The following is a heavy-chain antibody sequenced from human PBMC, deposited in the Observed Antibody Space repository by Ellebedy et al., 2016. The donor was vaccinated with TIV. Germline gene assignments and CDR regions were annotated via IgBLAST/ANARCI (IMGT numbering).Heavy chain of an antibody. CDR3: ARGTYSSSLSGMDF. CDR2: IIPIFGKP. V-gene: IGHV1-69*06. J-gene: IGHJ4*02. CDR1: GGTFSSYS. D-gene: IGHD6-13*01. Sequence: SVKVSCKASGGTFSSYSMIRVRHPPGQGLEWMGGIIPIFGKPAYAQSFQGRVTITADTSTSTAYRELSSLRSEDTAVYYCARGTYSSSLSGMDFWGQGTPVTVSS.